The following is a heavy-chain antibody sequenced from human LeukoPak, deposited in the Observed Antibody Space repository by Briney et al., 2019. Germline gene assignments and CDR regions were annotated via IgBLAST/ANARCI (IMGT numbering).Heavy chain of an antibody. CDR3: ATSPRSNYYYYYMDV. CDR2: ISYDGNNK. CDR1: GFTFSSYA. V-gene: IGHV3-30*04. J-gene: IGHJ6*03. Sequence: QAGGSLRLSCAASGFTFSSYAMHWVRQAPGKGLEWVAVISYDGNNKYYADSVKGRFIISRDNSKNTVYLQVNSLRAEDTAVYYCATSPRSNYYYYYMDVWGKGTTVTVSS.